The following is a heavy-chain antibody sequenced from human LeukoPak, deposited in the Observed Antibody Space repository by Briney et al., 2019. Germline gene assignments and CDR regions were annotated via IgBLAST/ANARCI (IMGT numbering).Heavy chain of an antibody. D-gene: IGHD3-16*01. Sequence: PGGSLRLSCAASGFTFSSYEMNWVRQAPGKGLEWVSYISSSGSTIYYADSVKGRFTISRDNAKNSLYLQMNSLRAEDTAVYYCARDTPPYYDYVWGSQGVLDYWGQGTLVTVSS. V-gene: IGHV3-48*03. CDR2: ISSSGSTI. CDR1: GFTFSSYE. CDR3: ARDTPPYYDYVWGSQGVLDY. J-gene: IGHJ4*02.